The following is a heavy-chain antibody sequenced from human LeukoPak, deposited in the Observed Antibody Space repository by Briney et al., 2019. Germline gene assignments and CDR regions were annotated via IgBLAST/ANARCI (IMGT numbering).Heavy chain of an antibody. J-gene: IGHJ4*02. CDR2: TRFDGSIK. CDR1: GFIFSDYG. V-gene: IGHV3-33*01. D-gene: IGHD1-1*01. CDR3: ARWGGTRQYYFDY. Sequence: GGSLRLSCAVSGFIFSDYGFHWVRQAPGKGLEWVAVTRFDGSIKQYADSVKGRFTISRDDSMNTLYLQMNFLKSEDTAVYYCARWGGTRQYYFDYWGQGTLVTVSS.